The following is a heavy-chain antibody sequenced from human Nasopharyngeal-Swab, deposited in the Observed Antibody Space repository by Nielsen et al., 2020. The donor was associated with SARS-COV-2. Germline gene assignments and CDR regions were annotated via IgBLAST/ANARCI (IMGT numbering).Heavy chain of an antibody. Sequence: GGSLRLSCADSGFTFSNYWMSWVRQAPGKGLEWVANIKEDGSAKYYVDSVKGRFTISRDNAEKSLYLQMNSLRPEDTALYYCAKLGAQGAVADHFDSWGQGTLVTVSS. D-gene: IGHD6-19*01. CDR2: IKEDGSAK. CDR1: GFTFSNYW. J-gene: IGHJ4*02. CDR3: AKLGAQGAVADHFDS. V-gene: IGHV3-7*03.